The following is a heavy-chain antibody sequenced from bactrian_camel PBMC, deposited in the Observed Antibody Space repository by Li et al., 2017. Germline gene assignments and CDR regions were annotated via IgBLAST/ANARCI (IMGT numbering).Heavy chain of an antibody. CDR2: IKTGGAT. V-gene: IGHV3S1*01. Sequence: VQLVESGGDLVQPGGSLRLSCSISEPTVSNAWIYWVRQAPGKGLEWVSTIKTGGATYYAYSVKGRFTISRDDAKNTVYLQMNSLKPEDTAMYYCAANLCGVDLDENWEYNSWGQGTQVTVS. J-gene: IGHJ4*01. CDR1: EPTVSNAW. D-gene: IGHD7*01. CDR3: AANLCGVDLDENWEYNS.